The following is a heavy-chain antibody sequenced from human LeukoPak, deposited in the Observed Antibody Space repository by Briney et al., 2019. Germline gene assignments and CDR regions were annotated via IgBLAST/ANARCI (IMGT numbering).Heavy chain of an antibody. CDR1: GYTFTGYY. CDR2: INPDSGGT. D-gene: IGHD3-22*01. Sequence: GASVKVSCKASGYTFTGYYIHWVRQAPGRGPEWMGWINPDSGGTNYAQKFQGRVTMSRDTSISTAYMEVSRLRSDDTAVYYCARYNYYDSSGYYYVDYWGQGTLVTVSS. CDR3: ARYNYYDSSGYYYVDY. J-gene: IGHJ4*02. V-gene: IGHV1-2*02.